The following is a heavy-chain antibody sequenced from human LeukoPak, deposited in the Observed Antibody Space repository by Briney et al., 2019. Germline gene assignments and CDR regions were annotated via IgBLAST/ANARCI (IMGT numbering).Heavy chain of an antibody. CDR2: ISSSSSYI. Sequence: KSGGSLRLSCAASGFTFSSYSMNWVRQAPGKGLEWVSSISSSSSYIYYADSVKGRFTISGDNAKNSLNLQMNSLRAEDTAVYYCARDDLTNGYNGNYWGQGTLVTVSS. V-gene: IGHV3-21*06. CDR1: GFTFSSYS. CDR3: ARDDLTNGYNGNY. D-gene: IGHD5-24*01. J-gene: IGHJ4*02.